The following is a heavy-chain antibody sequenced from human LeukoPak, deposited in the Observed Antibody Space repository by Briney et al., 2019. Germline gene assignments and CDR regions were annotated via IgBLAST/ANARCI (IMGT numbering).Heavy chain of an antibody. CDR2: ISSSGTTI. CDR1: GFNFSNYE. J-gene: IGHJ4*02. Sequence: GRSLRLSCAASGFNFSNYEMNWVRQAPGKGLEWVSYISSSGTTISYAASAKGRFTVSRDNARNSLFLQMSSLRGDDTAVYYCASYGSGSLWGQGTLVTVAS. D-gene: IGHD3-10*01. CDR3: ASYGSGSL. V-gene: IGHV3-48*03.